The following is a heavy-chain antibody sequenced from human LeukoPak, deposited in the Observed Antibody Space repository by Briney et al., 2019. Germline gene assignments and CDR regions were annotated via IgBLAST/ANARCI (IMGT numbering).Heavy chain of an antibody. D-gene: IGHD1-26*01. CDR3: ANWDSGSYSFDY. J-gene: IGHJ4*02. V-gene: IGHV3-21*01. CDR2: ISGTSNYI. CDR1: GFTFSSYN. Sequence: GGSLRLSCAASGFTFSSYNMNWVRQAPGKGLEWVSSISGTSNYIYYADSVKGRFTISRDNAKNSLYLQMNSLRAEDTAVYYCANWDSGSYSFDYWGQGTLVTVSS.